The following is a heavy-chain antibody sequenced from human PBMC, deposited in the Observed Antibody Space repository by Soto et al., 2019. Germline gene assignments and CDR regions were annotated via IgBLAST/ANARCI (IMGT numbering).Heavy chain of an antibody. CDR3: ASSITFGGVIVIPLDY. CDR1: GGTFGSYA. V-gene: IGHV1-69*01. Sequence: QVQLVQSGAEVKKPGSSVKVSCKASGGTFGSYAISWVRQAPGQGLEWMGGIIPIFGTANYAQKFQGRVTSTADESTSTAYMELSSLRSEDTAVYYCASSITFGGVIVIPLDYWGQGTLVTVSS. CDR2: IIPIFGTA. J-gene: IGHJ4*02. D-gene: IGHD3-16*02.